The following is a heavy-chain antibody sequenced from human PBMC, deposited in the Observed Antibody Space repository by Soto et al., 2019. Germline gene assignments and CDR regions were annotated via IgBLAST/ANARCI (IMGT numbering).Heavy chain of an antibody. Sequence: QVQLVQSGAEVKKPGASVKVSCKASGYTFTSYDINWVRQATGQGLEWMGWMNPNSGNTGYAQKFQGRVTMTRNTSICTAYMELSCLRSEDTAVYYCAIDYYGSDSHWFDPWGQGTLVTVSS. CDR2: MNPNSGNT. J-gene: IGHJ5*02. CDR1: GYTFTSYD. V-gene: IGHV1-8*01. CDR3: AIDYYGSDSHWFDP. D-gene: IGHD3-10*01.